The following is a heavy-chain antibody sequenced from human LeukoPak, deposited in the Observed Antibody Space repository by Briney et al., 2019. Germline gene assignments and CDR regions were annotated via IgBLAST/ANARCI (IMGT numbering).Heavy chain of an antibody. CDR1: GYTFTSYG. CDR3: ARAGDCSGGSCYINRFDP. CDR2: ISAYNGNT. J-gene: IGHJ5*02. D-gene: IGHD2-15*01. V-gene: IGHV1-18*01. Sequence: GASVKVSCKASGYTFTSYGISWVRQAPGQGLEWMGWISAYNGNTNYAQKLQGRVTMTTDTSTSTAYMELRSLRSDDTAVYYCARAGDCSGGSCYINRFDPWGQGTLVTVSS.